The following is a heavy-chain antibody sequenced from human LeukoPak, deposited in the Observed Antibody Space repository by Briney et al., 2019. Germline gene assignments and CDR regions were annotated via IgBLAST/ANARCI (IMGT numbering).Heavy chain of an antibody. J-gene: IGHJ2*01. Sequence: PGGSLRLSCAASGFTFSSYSMNWVRQAPGKGLEWVSYISSSSSTIYYADSVKGRFTISRDNAKNSLYLQMNSLRAEDTAVYYCARLGADLWGRGTLVTVSS. D-gene: IGHD3-16*01. CDR1: GFTFSSYS. CDR3: ARLGADL. CDR2: ISSSSSTI. V-gene: IGHV3-48*04.